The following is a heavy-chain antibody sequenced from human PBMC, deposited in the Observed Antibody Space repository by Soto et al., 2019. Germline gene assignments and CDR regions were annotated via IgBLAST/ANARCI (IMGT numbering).Heavy chain of an antibody. Sequence: SETLSLTCTVSGGSISSYYWSWIRQPPGKGLEWIGYIYYSGSTNYNPSLKSRVTISVDTSKNQFSLKLSSVTAADTAVYYCARELFRGASGFDYWGQGTLVTVSS. CDR1: GGSISSYY. V-gene: IGHV4-59*01. CDR2: IYYSGST. D-gene: IGHD3-10*01. J-gene: IGHJ4*02. CDR3: ARELFRGASGFDY.